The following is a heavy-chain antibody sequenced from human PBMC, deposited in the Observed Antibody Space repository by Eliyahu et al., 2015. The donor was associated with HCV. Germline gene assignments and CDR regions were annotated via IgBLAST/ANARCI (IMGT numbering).Heavy chain of an antibody. Sequence: GFTFRGYEMDWVRQAPGKGLEWVAVISSDGRTTYYAASVRGRITITRDNYRSTVYLQMHNLRPDDTAVYYCAKPRSASRGAPLSSGLLDGGGQGTTVTVSS. CDR3: AKPRSASRGAPLSSGLLDG. D-gene: IGHD2-15*01. J-gene: IGHJ6*02. CDR2: ISSDGRTT. CDR1: GFTFRGYE. V-gene: IGHV3-30-3*02.